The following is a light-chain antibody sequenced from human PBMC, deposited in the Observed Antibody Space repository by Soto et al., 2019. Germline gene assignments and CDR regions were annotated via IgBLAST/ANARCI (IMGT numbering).Light chain of an antibody. V-gene: IGKV3-15*01. J-gene: IGKJ1*01. CDR2: GAS. Sequence: EIVLTQSPGTLSLSPGEGATLSCRASQSVSSNYLAWYQQKPGQAPRLLIFGASNRATAVPARFTASGSGTEFTLSISSLQSDDFGVYYCQQYDTWPRTFGQGTKVDI. CDR1: QSVSSN. CDR3: QQYDTWPRT.